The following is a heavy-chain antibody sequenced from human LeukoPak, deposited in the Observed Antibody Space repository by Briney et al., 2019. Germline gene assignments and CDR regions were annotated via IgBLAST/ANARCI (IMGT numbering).Heavy chain of an antibody. J-gene: IGHJ6*02. D-gene: IGHD3-10*01. Sequence: SETLSLTCTVSGGSISSSSYYWGWIRQPPGKGLEWIGSIYYSGSTYYNPSLKSRVAISVDTSKNQFSLKLSSVTAADTAVYYCARQASMVRGTGYYYYYYGMDVWGQGTTVTVSS. CDR3: ARQASMVRGTGYYYYYYGMDV. CDR1: GGSISSSSYY. V-gene: IGHV4-39*01. CDR2: IYYSGST.